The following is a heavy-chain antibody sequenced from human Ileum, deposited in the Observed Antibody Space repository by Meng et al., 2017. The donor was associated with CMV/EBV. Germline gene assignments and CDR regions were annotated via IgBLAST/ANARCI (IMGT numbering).Heavy chain of an antibody. CDR2: IIPIFGTA. Sequence: CKGSGGTFSSYAISWVRQAPGQGLEWMGGIIPIFGTANYAQKFQGRVTITTDESTSTAYMELSSLRSEDTAVYYCARGTSLKQQLNYWGQGTLVTVSS. CDR3: ARGTSLKQQLNY. J-gene: IGHJ4*02. V-gene: IGHV1-69*05. D-gene: IGHD6-13*01. CDR1: GGTFSSYA.